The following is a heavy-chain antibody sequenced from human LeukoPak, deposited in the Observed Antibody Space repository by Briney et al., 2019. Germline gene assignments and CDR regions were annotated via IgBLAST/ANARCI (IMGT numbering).Heavy chain of an antibody. V-gene: IGHV3-7*01. CDR1: GCTFSTSW. D-gene: IGHD3-16*02. CDR3: ARYKSLGF. J-gene: IGHJ4*02. CDR2: IKQDGSGK. Sequence: PGGSLRLSCAASGCTFSTSWMSWVRQPPGKGLEWVANIKQDGSGKYYVDSVKGRFTISRDNAKNSLYLQMNSLRVEDTAVYYCARYKSLGFWGQGTLVTVSS.